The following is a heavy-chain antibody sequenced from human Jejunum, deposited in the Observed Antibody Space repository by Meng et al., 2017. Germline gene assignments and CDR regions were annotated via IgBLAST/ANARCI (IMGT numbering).Heavy chain of an antibody. CDR1: GFSFSYAW. CDR2: IRSKTDGGTT. J-gene: IGHJ3*02. Sequence: GGSLRLSCAASGFSFSYAWLSWVRQAPGKGLEWVGRIRSKTDGGTTDYAAPVKDRFTISREHSKNTLYLQMNTLKVEDTAVYHGTDGLSIWGQGTMVTVSS. D-gene: IGHD4-17*01. V-gene: IGHV3-15*01. CDR3: TDGLSI.